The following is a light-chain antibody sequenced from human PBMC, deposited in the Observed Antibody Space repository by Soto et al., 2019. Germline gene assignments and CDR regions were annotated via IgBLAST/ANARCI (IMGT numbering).Light chain of an antibody. V-gene: IGKV1-27*01. CDR1: QGISKY. CDR2: AAS. Sequence: DIQMTQSPSSLSASVGDRVTITCRASQGISKYLAWYQQKPGKVPKLLISAASTLRSGVPSRFSGSGFGTEFTLTISSLQPEDVATYYCQRYNDVPRTFGQGTQVEIK. J-gene: IGKJ1*01. CDR3: QRYNDVPRT.